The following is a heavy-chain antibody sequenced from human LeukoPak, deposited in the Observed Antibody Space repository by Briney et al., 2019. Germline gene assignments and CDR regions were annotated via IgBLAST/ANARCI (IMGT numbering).Heavy chain of an antibody. D-gene: IGHD4-17*01. CDR3: ARATNYGAYDV. V-gene: IGHV3-64*02. CDR2: ISTNGGST. J-gene: IGHJ4*02. Sequence: GGSLRLSCAASGFTFSSYAMYWVRQAPGKGLEYVSAISTNGGSTYYADSVKGRFIISRDNSKNTLYLQMGSLRAEDVAVYYCARATNYGAYDVWGQGTLVTVSS. CDR1: GFTFSSYA.